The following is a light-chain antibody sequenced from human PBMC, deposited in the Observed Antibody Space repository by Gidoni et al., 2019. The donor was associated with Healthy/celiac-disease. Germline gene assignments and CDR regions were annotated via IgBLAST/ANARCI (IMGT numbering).Light chain of an antibody. CDR1: QSLLHSIGYNY. V-gene: IGKV2-28*01. CDR2: LGS. Sequence: IVMTQSPLSLPVTPGEPAPISCRSSQSLLHSIGYNYLDWYLQKPGQSPQLLIYLGSNRASGVPDRFSGSGSGTDFTLKISRVEAEDVGVYYCMQGLQTPTFGQGTKVEIK. J-gene: IGKJ1*01. CDR3: MQGLQTPT.